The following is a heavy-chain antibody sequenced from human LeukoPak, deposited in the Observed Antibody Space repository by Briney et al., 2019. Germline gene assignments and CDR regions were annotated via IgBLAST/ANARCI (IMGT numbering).Heavy chain of an antibody. CDR1: GFTFSSYA. V-gene: IGHV3-30-3*01. D-gene: IGHD5-18*01. Sequence: GGSLRLSCAASGFTFSSYAMHWVRQAPGKGLEWVAVISYDGSNKYYADSVKGRFTISRDNSKNTLYLQMNSLRAEDTAVYYCAKARVTAMVAAHYDYWGQGTLVTVSS. CDR3: AKARVTAMVAAHYDY. CDR2: ISYDGSNK. J-gene: IGHJ4*02.